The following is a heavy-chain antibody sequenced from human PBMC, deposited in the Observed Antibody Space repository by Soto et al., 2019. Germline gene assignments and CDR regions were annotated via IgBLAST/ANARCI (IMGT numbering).Heavy chain of an antibody. CDR2: INPSGGST. CDR3: ATLFDFWSGHDDDVMMEGAVFDF. Sequence: QVQLVQSGAEVKKPGASVKVSCKASGYTFTSYSMSWVRQAPGQGLEWMGGINPSGGSTTYAQKLKGRVTMTRDTSTSTVYLELSSLRSEDTAVYYCATLFDFWSGHDDDVMMEGAVFDFWGQGPRVTVSS. D-gene: IGHD3-3*01. J-gene: IGHJ3*01. CDR1: GYTFTSYS. V-gene: IGHV1-46*04.